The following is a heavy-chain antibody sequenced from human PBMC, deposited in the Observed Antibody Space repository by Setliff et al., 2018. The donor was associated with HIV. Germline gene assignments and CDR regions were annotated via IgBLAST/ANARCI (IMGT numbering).Heavy chain of an antibody. CDR3: ATLDHSGGNFLAY. D-gene: IGHD2-21*02. J-gene: IGHJ4*02. Sequence: KASETLSLTCTVSGGSVNDFYCNWIRQPPGKGPEWIGYIHSSGSTIYNPSLKSRITISLDTSKEQFSLELSSATAADTAVYYCATLDHSGGNFLAYWGQGSLVTVPQ. CDR1: GGSVNDFY. CDR2: IHSSGST. V-gene: IGHV4-4*09.